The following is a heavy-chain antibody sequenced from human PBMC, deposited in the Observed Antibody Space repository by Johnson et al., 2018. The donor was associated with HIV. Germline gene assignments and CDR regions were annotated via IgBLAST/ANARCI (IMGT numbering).Heavy chain of an antibody. J-gene: IGHJ3*02. CDR1: GFTVSSNY. Sequence: EVPPVESGGGAVQPGRSPRPPFAASGFTVSSNYMSWVRQAPGKGLEWVSVIHSGGSTHYVDSVKGRFTISRDNSKNTLYLQMNSLRAEDTAVYYCAREYDAFDIWGQGTMVTVSS. CDR3: AREYDAFDI. D-gene: IGHD3-10*01. CDR2: IHSGGST. V-gene: IGHV3-66*02.